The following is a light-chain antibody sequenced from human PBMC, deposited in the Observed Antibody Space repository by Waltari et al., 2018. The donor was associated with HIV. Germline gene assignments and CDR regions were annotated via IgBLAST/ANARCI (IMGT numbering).Light chain of an antibody. CDR2: QDN. V-gene: IGLV3-1*01. Sequence: SYELTQPPSVSVSPGQTASITCSGAKLGNKNVCWYQQKPGQSPVLVIYQDNKRPSGIPERFSGSNSGSTATLTISGTQAMDEADYYCQAWDSNTVVFGGGTKLTVL. J-gene: IGLJ2*01. CDR3: QAWDSNTVV. CDR1: KLGNKN.